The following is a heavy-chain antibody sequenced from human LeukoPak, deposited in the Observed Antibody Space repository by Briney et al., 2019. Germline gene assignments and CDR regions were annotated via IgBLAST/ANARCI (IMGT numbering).Heavy chain of an antibody. CDR2: IRYDGSNK. CDR3: AGGSEWQQQLTGPPRRHYFYYMDV. V-gene: IGHV3-30*02. J-gene: IGHJ6*03. Sequence: PGGSLRLSCAASGFTFSSYGMHWVRQAPGKGLEWVAFIRYDGSNKYYADSVKGRFTISRDNSRNTLYLQMNSLRAEDTAVYYCAGGSEWQQQLTGPPRRHYFYYMDVWGKGTTVTISS. D-gene: IGHD6-13*01. CDR1: GFTFSSYG.